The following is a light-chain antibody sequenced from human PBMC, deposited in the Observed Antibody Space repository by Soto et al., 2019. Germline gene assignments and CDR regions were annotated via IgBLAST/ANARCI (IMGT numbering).Light chain of an antibody. V-gene: IGKV3-20*01. Sequence: EIVLTQSPGTLSVSPGERVTLSCRASQSVSSNYLAWYQQRPGQAPRLLIFGASYRATGIPDRFSGSGSGTDFTLTISRLEPEDFAVYYWQQYSSSPPVFTFGPGTKVHSK. J-gene: IGKJ3*01. CDR2: GAS. CDR1: QSVSSNY. CDR3: QQYSSSPPVFT.